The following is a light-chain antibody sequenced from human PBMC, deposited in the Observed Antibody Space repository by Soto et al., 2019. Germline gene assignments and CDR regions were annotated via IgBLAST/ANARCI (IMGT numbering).Light chain of an antibody. V-gene: IGKV3-15*01. CDR1: QSISNN. J-gene: IGKJ1*01. CDR2: DAS. CDR3: QQYNNWPRT. Sequence: VMTQSPATLSVSPGESATLSCRASQSISNNLAWYQQKPGQAPRLLMYDASTRATGIPDRFSGSGSVAEFTLTISSLQSEDLAVYYCQQYNNWPRTLGQGTKVDVK.